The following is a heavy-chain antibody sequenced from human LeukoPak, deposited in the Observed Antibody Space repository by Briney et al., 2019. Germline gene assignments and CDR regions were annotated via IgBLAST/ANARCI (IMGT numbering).Heavy chain of an antibody. J-gene: IGHJ4*02. D-gene: IGHD5-18*01. Sequence: SETLSLTCAVYGGSFSGYYWSWIRQPPGKGLEWIGEINHSGSTNYNPSLKSRVTISVDTSKNQFSLKLSSVTAADTAVYYCARVSRGYSYVVNWGQGTLVTVSS. V-gene: IGHV4-34*01. CDR2: INHSGST. CDR3: ARVSRGYSYVVN. CDR1: GGSFSGYY.